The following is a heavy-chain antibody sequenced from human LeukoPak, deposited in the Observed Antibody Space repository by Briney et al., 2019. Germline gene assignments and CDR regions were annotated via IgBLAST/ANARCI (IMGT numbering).Heavy chain of an antibody. V-gene: IGHV3-48*03. Sequence: GGSLRLSCAASGFTLSSYEVNWVRQAPGKGLEWVSYISRSGKTTHYEDYLKGRFTISRDNAKNLVYLQMNSLSDEDTAVYYCARDRTPEANLENHGNDVWGQGTTVTVS. J-gene: IGHJ6*02. CDR1: GFTLSSYE. CDR3: ARDRTPEANLENHGNDV. D-gene: IGHD1-14*01. CDR2: ISRSGKTT.